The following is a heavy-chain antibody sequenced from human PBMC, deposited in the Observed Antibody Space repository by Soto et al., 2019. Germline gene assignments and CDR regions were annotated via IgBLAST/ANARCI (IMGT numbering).Heavy chain of an antibody. V-gene: IGHV3-23*01. D-gene: IGHD3-16*01. Sequence: SLRLSCAASGFKFSNYAMSWVRQAPGKGLEWVSLISATGGGTYYADSVKGRFTISRDKSHNTLYLQVHSLTAEDTAVYYCAKDRRAGGNSAFYFDFWGQGAQVTVSS. CDR3: AKDRRAGGNSAFYFDF. CDR2: ISATGGGT. CDR1: GFKFSNYA. J-gene: IGHJ4*02.